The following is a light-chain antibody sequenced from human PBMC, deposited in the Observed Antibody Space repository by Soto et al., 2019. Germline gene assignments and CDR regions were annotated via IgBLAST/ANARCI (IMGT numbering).Light chain of an antibody. J-gene: IGKJ5*01. CDR2: DTS. Sequence: EILLIKSTATLSLSPGERATLSCRASQSIYSYLAWYQQKPGQAPRLRIYDTSNRATGIPARFGGSGSGTDFTLTISSLDPEDFAVYYWQAGGNWPLVTSGQGRRLEI. CDR3: QAGGNWPLVT. CDR1: QSIYSY. V-gene: IGKV3-11*01.